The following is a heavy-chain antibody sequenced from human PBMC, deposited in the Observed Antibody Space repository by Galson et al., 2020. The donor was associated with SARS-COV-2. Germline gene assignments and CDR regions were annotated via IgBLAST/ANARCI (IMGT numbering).Heavy chain of an antibody. D-gene: IGHD1-7*01. Sequence: GESLKISCAASGFTFSSYSMNWVRQAPGKGLEWVSYISSSSSTIYYADSVKGRFTISRDNAKNSLYLQMNSLRAEDTAVYYWAELYDYTDVWGKGTPVTVSS. V-gene: IGHV3-48*04. J-gene: IGHJ6*03. CDR3: AELYDYTDV. CDR1: GFTFSSYS. CDR2: ISSSSSTI.